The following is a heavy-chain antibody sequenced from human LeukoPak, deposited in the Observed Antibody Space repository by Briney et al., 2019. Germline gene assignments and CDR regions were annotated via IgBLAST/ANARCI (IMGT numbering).Heavy chain of an antibody. V-gene: IGHV1-2*02. CDR3: ARGAVIFGVVPGYYYYMDV. CDR2: INPNNGGT. D-gene: IGHD3-10*02. Sequence: ASVKVSCKSSGYTFTAYYIHWVRQAPGQGLEWMGWINPNNGGTDYAQDFQGRVAVTRDTSISTTYIELRRLRSDDTALYYCARGAVIFGVVPGYYYYMDVWGKGTTVTVSS. J-gene: IGHJ6*03. CDR1: GYTFTAYY.